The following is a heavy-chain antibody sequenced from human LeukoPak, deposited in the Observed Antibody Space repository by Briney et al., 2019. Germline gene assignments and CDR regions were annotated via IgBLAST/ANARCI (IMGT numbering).Heavy chain of an antibody. D-gene: IGHD6-6*01. J-gene: IGHJ6*02. CDR2: INPSGGST. V-gene: IGHV1-46*01. CDR1: GYTFTSYY. Sequence: ASVKVSCKASGYTFTSYYMHWVRQAPGQGLEWMGIINPSGGSTSYAQKFQGRVTMTRDTSTSTVYMELSSLRFEDTAVYYCARVSSSSELGYYGMDVWGQGTTVTVS. CDR3: ARVSSSSELGYYGMDV.